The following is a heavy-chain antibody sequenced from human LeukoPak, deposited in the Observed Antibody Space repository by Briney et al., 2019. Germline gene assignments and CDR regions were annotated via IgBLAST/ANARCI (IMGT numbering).Heavy chain of an antibody. D-gene: IGHD3-22*01. Sequence: ASVKVSCKASGYTFTSYYMHWVRQAPGQGLEWMGIINPSGGSTNYAQKFQGRVTITADKSTSTAYMELSSLRSEDTAVYYCARSADYYDSSGYYNYWGQGTLVTVSS. V-gene: IGHV1-46*01. CDR2: INPSGGST. J-gene: IGHJ4*02. CDR3: ARSADYYDSSGYYNY. CDR1: GYTFTSYY.